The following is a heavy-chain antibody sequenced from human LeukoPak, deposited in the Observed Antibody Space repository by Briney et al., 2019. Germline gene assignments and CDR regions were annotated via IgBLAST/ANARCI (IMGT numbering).Heavy chain of an antibody. D-gene: IGHD3-10*01. CDR1: GYTFTNYW. J-gene: IGHJ4*02. CDR2: IYPGDSDT. V-gene: IGHV5-51*01. Sequence: GESLKISCKGSGYTFTNYWIAWVRQMLGKGLEWMGSIYPGDSDTSYSPSFQGQVTISADKSINTAYLQWTSLKASDTAMYYCARLTMVRGVILRFDYWGQGTLVTVSS. CDR3: ARLTMVRGVILRFDY.